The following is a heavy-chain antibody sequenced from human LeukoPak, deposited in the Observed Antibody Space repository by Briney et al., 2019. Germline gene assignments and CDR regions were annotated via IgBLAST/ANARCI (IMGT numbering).Heavy chain of an antibody. CDR1: VFTFSDYY. D-gene: IGHD4-17*01. J-gene: IGHJ4*02. V-gene: IGHV3-23*01. CDR3: AKGRNEDGDAALNY. Sequence: PGGSLRLSCAASVFTFSDYYMSWIRQAPGKGLEWVSSISGSGGSTFYADSVKGRFTISRDNSKNTLYLQMNSLRAEDTAAYHCAKGRNEDGDAALNYWGQGTLVTVSS. CDR2: ISGSGGST.